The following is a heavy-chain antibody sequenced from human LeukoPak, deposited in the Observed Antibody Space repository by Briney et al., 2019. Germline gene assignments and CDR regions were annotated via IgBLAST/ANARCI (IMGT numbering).Heavy chain of an antibody. Sequence: PGGSLRLSCAASGFTFSSYAMHWVRQAQGKGLEYVSAISSNGGSTYYANSVKGRFTISRDNSKNTLYLQMGSLRAEDMAVYYCARAPPAVAGVSYFDYWGQGTLVTVSS. CDR2: ISSNGGST. V-gene: IGHV3-64*01. CDR3: ARAPPAVAGVSYFDY. CDR1: GFTFSSYA. J-gene: IGHJ4*02. D-gene: IGHD6-19*01.